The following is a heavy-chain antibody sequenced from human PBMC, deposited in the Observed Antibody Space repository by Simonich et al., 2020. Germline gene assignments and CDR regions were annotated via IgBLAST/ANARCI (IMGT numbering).Heavy chain of an antibody. J-gene: IGHJ4*02. Sequence: EVQLLESGGGLVQPGGYLRLSCAASGFTFCSYAMSWVRQAPGKGLEGVSASSVSGGSTYYADSVKGRFTSSRDKSKNTLYLQMNSLRAEDTAVYYCATYYFDYWGQGTLVTVSS. V-gene: IGHV3-23*01. CDR1: GFTFCSYA. CDR2: SSVSGGST. CDR3: ATYYFDY.